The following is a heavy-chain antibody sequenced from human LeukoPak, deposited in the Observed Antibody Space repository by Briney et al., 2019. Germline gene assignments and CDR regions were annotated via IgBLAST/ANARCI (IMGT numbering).Heavy chain of an antibody. V-gene: IGHV3-30*02. J-gene: IGHJ5*02. D-gene: IGHD1-26*01. Sequence: PGGSLRLSCAASGFTFTTYGMHWVRQAPGKGLEWVAFIRYDGSNKYYSGSVKGRFTISRDNFRNTLYLQMNSLRTEDTAVYYCVRSRIVGGTLDPWGQGTLVTVSS. CDR2: IRYDGSNK. CDR1: GFTFTTYG. CDR3: VRSRIVGGTLDP.